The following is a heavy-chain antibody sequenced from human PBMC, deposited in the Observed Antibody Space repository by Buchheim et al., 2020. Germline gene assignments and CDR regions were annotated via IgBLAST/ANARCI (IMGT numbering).Heavy chain of an antibody. V-gene: IGHV1-46*01. CDR3: ARDRGRIVVVPDGPQGHGMDV. J-gene: IGHJ6*02. Sequence: QVQLVQSGAEVKKPGASVKVSCKASGYTFTSYYMHWVRQAPGQGLEWMGIINPSGGSTSYAQECQGRVTMTRETSTSTVYMELSSLRSEDTAVYYCARDRGRIVVVPDGPQGHGMDVWGQGTT. CDR1: GYTFTSYY. CDR2: INPSGGST. D-gene: IGHD2-2*01.